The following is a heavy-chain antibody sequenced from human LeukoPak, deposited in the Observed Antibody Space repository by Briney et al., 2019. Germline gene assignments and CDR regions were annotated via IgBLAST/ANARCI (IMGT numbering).Heavy chain of an antibody. Sequence: SETLSLTCTVSGGSISRSSYYLGWIRHPPGKGLEWIGSIYYSGSTYYNPSLKSRVTISVDTSKNQFSLKLSSVTAADTAVYYCARVLGYCSGGSCYNIDYWGQGTLVTVSS. V-gene: IGHV4-39*01. J-gene: IGHJ4*02. D-gene: IGHD2-15*01. CDR3: ARVLGYCSGGSCYNIDY. CDR1: GGSISRSSYY. CDR2: IYYSGST.